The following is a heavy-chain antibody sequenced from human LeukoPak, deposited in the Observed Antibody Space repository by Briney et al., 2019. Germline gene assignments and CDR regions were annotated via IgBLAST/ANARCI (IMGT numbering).Heavy chain of an antibody. CDR1: GYTFTSYD. D-gene: IGHD3-10*01. V-gene: IGHV1-8*01. J-gene: IGHJ5*02. CDR2: MNPNSGDT. Sequence: ASVKPSCKASGYTFTSYDINWVRQAPGQGLEWMGWMNPNSGDTGYPPKFQGRVTMTRDTSITTAYMELSILTSEDTPGHFCTRSGFGSGVAFDLWGQGALVTVSS. CDR3: TRSGFGSGVAFDL.